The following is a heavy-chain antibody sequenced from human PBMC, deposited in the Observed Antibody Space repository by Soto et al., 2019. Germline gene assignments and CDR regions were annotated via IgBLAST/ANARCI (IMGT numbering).Heavy chain of an antibody. V-gene: IGHV3-21*01. CDR3: ARDHTPLGYCSGGSCYFDY. CDR2: ISSSSSYI. Sequence: EVQLVESGGGLVKPGGSLRLSCAASGFTFSSYSMNWVRQAPGKGLEWVSSISSSSSYIYYADSVKGRFTISRDNAKNSLYLQMNSLRAEDTAVYYCARDHTPLGYCSGGSCYFDYWGQGTLVTVSS. D-gene: IGHD2-15*01. CDR1: GFTFSSYS. J-gene: IGHJ4*02.